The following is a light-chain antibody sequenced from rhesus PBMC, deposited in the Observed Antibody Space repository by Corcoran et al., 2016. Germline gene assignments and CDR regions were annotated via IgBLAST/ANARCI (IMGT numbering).Light chain of an antibody. Sequence: DIQMTQSPSALSASVGDRVTISCRASQNIYRNLAWYQQKPGKAPKLLIYAASSLQNGIPSLFSGIRSGTDFTLTISSLQPEASATYFCQHYYDNPRTFGQGTKVEIK. CDR2: AAS. CDR3: QHYYDNPRT. J-gene: IGKJ1*01. V-gene: IGKV1S12*01. CDR1: QNIYRN.